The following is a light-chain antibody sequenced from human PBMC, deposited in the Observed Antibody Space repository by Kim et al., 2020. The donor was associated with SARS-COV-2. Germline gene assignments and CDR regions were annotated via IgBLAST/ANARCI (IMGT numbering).Light chain of an antibody. CDR2: RNN. CDR3: AAWDDSLNGVV. CDR1: ITNIGSNT. J-gene: IGLJ2*01. Sequence: GQRVTISCSRSITNIGSNTVNWYQQLPGTAPKLLIYRNNQRPSGVPDRFSGSKSGTSSSLAISGLQSEDEADYYCAAWDDSLNGVVFGGGTQLTVL. V-gene: IGLV1-44*01.